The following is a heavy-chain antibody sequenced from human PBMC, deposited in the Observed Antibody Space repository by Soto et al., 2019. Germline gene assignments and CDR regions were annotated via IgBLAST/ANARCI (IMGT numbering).Heavy chain of an antibody. CDR1: GGSFSGYY. V-gene: IGHV4-34*01. CDR2: INHSGST. J-gene: IGHJ4*02. D-gene: IGHD6-19*01. CDR3: ARGGRIGVLH. Sequence: SETLSLTCAVYGGSFSGYYWSWIRQPPGKGLEWIGEINHSGSTNYNPSLKSRVTISVDTSKNQFSLKLSSVTAADTAVYYCARGGRIGVLHSGPGALVALYS.